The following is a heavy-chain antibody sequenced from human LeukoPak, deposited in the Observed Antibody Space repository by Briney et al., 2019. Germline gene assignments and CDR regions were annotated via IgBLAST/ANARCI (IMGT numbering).Heavy chain of an antibody. CDR3: AKVVGERSGSYYFDY. CDR1: GFTFSSYA. J-gene: IGHJ4*02. D-gene: IGHD1-26*01. V-gene: IGHV3-23*01. CDR2: ISGSGGST. Sequence: GGSLRLSCAASGFTFSSYAMSWVRQAPGKGLEWVSAISGSGGSTYYADSVKGRFTISRDNSKNTLYLQMNSLRAEDTAVYYCAKVVGERSGSYYFDYWGQGTLVTVSS.